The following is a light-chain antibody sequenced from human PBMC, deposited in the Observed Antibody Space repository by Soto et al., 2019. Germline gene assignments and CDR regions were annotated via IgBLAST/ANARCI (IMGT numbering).Light chain of an antibody. J-gene: IGKJ3*01. CDR3: QQAGS. CDR1: QSVSSY. V-gene: IGKV3-11*01. Sequence: EIVLTQSPATLSLSPGERATLSCRASQSVSSYLAWYQQKPGQAPRLLIYDASNMATGIPARFSGSGSGTDFTLPLSSLDPEYFSVYYCQQAGSFGHGTKVDIK. CDR2: DAS.